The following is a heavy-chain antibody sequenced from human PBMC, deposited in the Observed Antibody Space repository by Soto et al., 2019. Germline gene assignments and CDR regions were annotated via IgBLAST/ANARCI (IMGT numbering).Heavy chain of an antibody. D-gene: IGHD2-21*01. CDR1: GTSISSSYW. Sequence: QVQLKQSGPGLVRPSGTLSLTCRVSGTSISSSYWWAWVRQSPGKGLEWIGEIYHNGITKYNPSLKSRVSMSIDKSNHQLSLKLTSVAAADTAVYYSATVPPRIVVVLSEFPTWGQGTLVTVSS. CDR2: IYHNGIT. V-gene: IGHV4-4*02. CDR3: ATVPPRIVVVLSEFPT. J-gene: IGHJ4*02.